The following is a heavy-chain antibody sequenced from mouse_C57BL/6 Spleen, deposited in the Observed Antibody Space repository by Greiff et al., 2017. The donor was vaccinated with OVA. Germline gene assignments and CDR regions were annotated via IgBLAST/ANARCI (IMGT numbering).Heavy chain of an antibody. V-gene: IGHV5-16*01. D-gene: IGHD1-1*01. J-gene: IGHJ1*03. Sequence: EVKLVESEGGLVQPGSSMKLSCAASGFTFSDYYMAWVRQAPEKGLEWVANINYDGSSTYYLDSLKSRFIISRDNAKNILYLQMSSLKSEDTATNDWARDEGITTGKYFDDWGTGTTVTVSS. CDR1: GFTFSDYY. CDR3: ARDEGITTGKYFDD. CDR2: INYDGSST.